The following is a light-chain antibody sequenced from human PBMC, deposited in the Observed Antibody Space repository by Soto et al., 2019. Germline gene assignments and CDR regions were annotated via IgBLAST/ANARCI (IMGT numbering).Light chain of an antibody. CDR1: QGISSY. Sequence: AIRMTQSPSSLSASTGDRVTITCRASQGISSYLDWYQQKPGKAPKLLIYAASTLQSGVPSRFRGSGCFKDLTLTISCLQSEDFQTYYCQQYYSYRRTVGQGTKVDIK. CDR2: AAS. J-gene: IGKJ1*01. CDR3: QQYYSYRRT. V-gene: IGKV1-8*01.